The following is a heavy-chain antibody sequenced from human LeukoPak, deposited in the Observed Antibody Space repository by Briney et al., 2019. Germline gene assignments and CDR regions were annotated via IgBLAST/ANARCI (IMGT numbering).Heavy chain of an antibody. CDR1: GFTSSTYA. Sequence: GGSLRLSCAASGFTSSTYAMTWVRQAPGKGLEWVSGISGSGGSTYYADSVKGRFTISRDNSKNTLYLQMNSLRAEDTVVYYCAKPRSDYYYSAFDYWGQGTLVTVSS. CDR3: AKPRSDYYYSAFDY. V-gene: IGHV3-23*01. D-gene: IGHD3-22*01. J-gene: IGHJ4*02. CDR2: ISGSGGST.